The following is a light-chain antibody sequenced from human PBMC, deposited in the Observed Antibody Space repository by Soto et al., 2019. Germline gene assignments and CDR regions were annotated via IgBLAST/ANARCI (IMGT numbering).Light chain of an antibody. CDR3: CSYAGSSTDVV. CDR1: SSDVGSHNL. Sequence: QSVLTQPASVSGSPGQSITISCTGTSSDVGSHNLVSWYQQHPGKAPKLMSNRFSGSKSGNTASLTISGLQAEDEADYYCCSYAGSSTDVVFGGGTKVTVL. V-gene: IGLV2-23*01. J-gene: IGLJ2*01.